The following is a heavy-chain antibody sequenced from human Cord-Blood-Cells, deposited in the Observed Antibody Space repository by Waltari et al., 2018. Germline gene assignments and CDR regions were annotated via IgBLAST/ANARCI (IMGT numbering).Heavy chain of an antibody. D-gene: IGHD6-13*01. V-gene: IGHV1-2*04. Sequence: QVQLVQSGDEVKKPGASVTVSCKASGYTFTGSYMHWVRQAPGQGLEWMGWINPSTGGTDCAQKFQGWVTMTRDTSISSAYMELSRLRSDDTAVYYCARAGGYISSSWGGGVDYWGQGTLVTVSS. CDR1: GYTFTGSY. CDR3: ARAGGYISSSWGGGVDY. J-gene: IGHJ4*02. CDR2: INPSTGGT.